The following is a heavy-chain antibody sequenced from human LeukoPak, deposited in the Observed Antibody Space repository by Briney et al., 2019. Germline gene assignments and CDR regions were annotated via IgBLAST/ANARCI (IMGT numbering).Heavy chain of an antibody. D-gene: IGHD4-17*01. Sequence: GRSLRLSCAASGFTFSSYGMHWVRQAPGKGLEWVAVIWYDGSNKYYADSVKGRFTISRDNSKSTLYPQMNSLRAEDTAVYYCARPRGGYGDYGHFDYWGQGTLVTVSS. CDR1: GFTFSSYG. V-gene: IGHV3-33*01. CDR3: ARPRGGYGDYGHFDY. J-gene: IGHJ4*02. CDR2: IWYDGSNK.